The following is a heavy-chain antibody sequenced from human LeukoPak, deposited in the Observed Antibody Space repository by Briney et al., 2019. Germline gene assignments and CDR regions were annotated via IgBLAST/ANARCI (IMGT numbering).Heavy chain of an antibody. D-gene: IGHD6-19*01. Sequence: PSQTLSLTCAVSGGSISSGGYSWSWIRQPPGKGLEWIGYIYHSGSTYYSPSLKSRGTISVDTSNNQFSLKLSSVTAADTAVYYCAREGSGWYGVRTFDYWGQGTLVTVSS. CDR2: IYHSGST. CDR1: GGSISSGGYS. V-gene: IGHV4-30-2*01. J-gene: IGHJ4*02. CDR3: AREGSGWYGVRTFDY.